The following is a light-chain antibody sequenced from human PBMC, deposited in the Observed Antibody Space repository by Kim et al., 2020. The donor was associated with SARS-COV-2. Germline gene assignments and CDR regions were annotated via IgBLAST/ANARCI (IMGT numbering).Light chain of an antibody. J-gene: IGKJ2*03. V-gene: IGKV1-12*01. CDR3: QQANSFPYS. Sequence: ACGGDSVTITGRASQGISSWLAGYQQKPGRAPKLLIYAASRLQSGVPPRFSGSGSGTDFTLTISSLQPEDFATYYCQQANSFPYSFGQGTKLEI. CDR1: QGISSW. CDR2: AAS.